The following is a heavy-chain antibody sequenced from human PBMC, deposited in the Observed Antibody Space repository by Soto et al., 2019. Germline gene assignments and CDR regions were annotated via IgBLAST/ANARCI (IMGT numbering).Heavy chain of an antibody. J-gene: IGHJ4*02. V-gene: IGHV4-61*01. D-gene: IGHD7-27*01. CDR3: ARIGWGGDS. Sequence: QVQLQESGPGRVKPSETLSLTCSVSGGSVRTGSYHWSWIRQPPGKGLEWIGFIPNNGSTDYNPSLKGRVGVSIDRSTNQFSLKVNSVTAADTAVYFCARIGWGGDSWGQGSLVTVSS. CDR1: GGSVRTGSYH. CDR2: IPNNGST.